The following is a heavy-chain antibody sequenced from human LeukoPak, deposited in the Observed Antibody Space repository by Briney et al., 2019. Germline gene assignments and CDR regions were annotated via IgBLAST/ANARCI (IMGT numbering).Heavy chain of an antibody. Sequence: GSLRLSCAASGFTFSGYAMNWVRQAPGKGLEWVSAICGSGGSTYYADSVKGRFTISRDNSKSTLYLQMNSLRAEDSAVYYCAKDRFYGSGSYTFDSWGQGTLVTVSS. D-gene: IGHD3-10*01. CDR3: AKDRFYGSGSYTFDS. CDR1: GFTFSGYA. J-gene: IGHJ4*02. V-gene: IGHV3-23*01. CDR2: ICGSGGST.